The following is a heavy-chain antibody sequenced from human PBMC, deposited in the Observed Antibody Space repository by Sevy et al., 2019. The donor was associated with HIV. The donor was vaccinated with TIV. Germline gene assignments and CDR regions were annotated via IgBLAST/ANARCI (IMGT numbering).Heavy chain of an antibody. D-gene: IGHD3-10*01. V-gene: IGHV6-1*01. J-gene: IGHJ4*02. Sequence: SQTLSLTCAISGDSVSSNSVAWNWIRQSPSRGLEWLGRTYYWSKYYNDYAVSVKSRITINPDTSKNQFSLQLNSVTPEDTAVYYCARVGGSGSYYLDYWGQGILVTVSS. CDR1: GDSVSSNSVA. CDR2: TYYWSKYYN. CDR3: ARVGGSGSYYLDY.